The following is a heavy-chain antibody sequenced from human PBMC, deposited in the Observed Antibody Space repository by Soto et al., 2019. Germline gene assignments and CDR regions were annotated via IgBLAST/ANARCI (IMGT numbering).Heavy chain of an antibody. CDR3: ASPKGGAFDI. D-gene: IGHD3-16*01. CDR1: GFTISSYT. Sequence: EVQLVESGGGLVKSGGSLRLSCSASGFTISSYTMNWVRQAPGRGLEWVSSISSTTSYIYYADSVKGRFTISRDNAKNSLYLQMNSLRAEDTAVYYCASPKGGAFDIWGQGTMVTVSS. J-gene: IGHJ3*02. CDR2: ISSTTSYI. V-gene: IGHV3-21*01.